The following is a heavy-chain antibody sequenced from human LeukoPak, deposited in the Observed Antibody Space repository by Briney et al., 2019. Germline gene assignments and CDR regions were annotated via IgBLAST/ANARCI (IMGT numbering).Heavy chain of an antibody. D-gene: IGHD3-22*01. Sequence: GGSLRLSCAASGFTFSSYGMHWVRQAPGKGLEWVAVISYDGSNKYYADSVKGRFTISRDNSKNTLYLQMNSLRAEDTAVYYCAKVRRVAGYWYYYYGMDVWGQGTTVTVSS. V-gene: IGHV3-30*18. CDR1: GFTFSSYG. CDR2: ISYDGSNK. CDR3: AKVRRVAGYWYYYYGMDV. J-gene: IGHJ6*02.